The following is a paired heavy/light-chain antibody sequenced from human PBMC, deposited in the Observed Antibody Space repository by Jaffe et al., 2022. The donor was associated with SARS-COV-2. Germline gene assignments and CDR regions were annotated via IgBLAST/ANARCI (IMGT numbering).Heavy chain of an antibody. D-gene: IGHD3-3*01. V-gene: IGHV3-23*01. J-gene: IGHJ4*02. Sequence: EVQLLESGGGLIQPGGSLRLSCVASGFNFSNYAMTWVRQAPGKGLEWVSAISGWGDSTFYADSVRGRFTISRDISKTTLYLQMNNLRAEDTAVYYCAKVLGPSGFVVSVNLDYWGQGTLVTVAS. CDR3: AKVLGPSGFVVSVNLDY. CDR2: ISGWGDST. CDR1: GFNFSNYA.
Light chain of an antibody. CDR2: AAS. V-gene: IGKV1-6*01. Sequence: AIQMTQSPSSLSASVGDRVTITCRASQGIRHDLGWYQQKPGKAPKLLIYAASSLHSGVPSRFSGSGSGTDFTLTISSLQPEDFATYYCLQDYSYPWTFGQGTKVEIK. CDR3: LQDYSYPWT. J-gene: IGKJ1*01. CDR1: QGIRHD.